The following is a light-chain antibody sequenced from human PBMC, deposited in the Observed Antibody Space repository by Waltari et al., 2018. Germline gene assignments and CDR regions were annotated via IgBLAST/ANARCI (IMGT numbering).Light chain of an antibody. CDR3: QQFINYPLT. J-gene: IGKJ3*01. Sequence: AIQLTQSPSSLSASVGHRTTITRRASQDIASALAWYVQKPGKAPQLLIYDASTLESGVPSRFSGSGSGTDFTLSISGLQPEDFATYYCQQFINYPLTFGPGTTVDIK. CDR2: DAS. V-gene: IGKV1D-13*01. CDR1: QDIASA.